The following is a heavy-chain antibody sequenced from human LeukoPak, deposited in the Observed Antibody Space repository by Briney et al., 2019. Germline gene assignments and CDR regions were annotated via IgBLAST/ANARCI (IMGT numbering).Heavy chain of an antibody. CDR1: GYTFTSYD. V-gene: IGHV1-8*01. CDR2: MNPNSGNT. D-gene: IGHD5-18*01. CDR3: ARRVDTAMAPYFDY. J-gene: IGHJ4*02. Sequence: ASVKVSCKASGYTFTSYDINWVRQATGQGLEWMGWMNPNSGNTGYAQKFQGRVTMTRNTSISTAYMELSSLKASDTAMYYCARRVDTAMAPYFDYWGQGTLVTVSS.